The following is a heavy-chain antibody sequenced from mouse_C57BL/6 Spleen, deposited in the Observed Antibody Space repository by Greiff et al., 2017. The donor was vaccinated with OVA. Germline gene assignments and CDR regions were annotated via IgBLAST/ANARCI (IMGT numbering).Heavy chain of an antibody. V-gene: IGHV5-17*01. D-gene: IGHD2-3*01. Sequence: EVKLVESGGGLVKPGGSLKLSCAASGFTFSDYGMHWVRQAPEKGLEWVAYISSGSSTIYYADTVTGRFTLSRDNAKTTLFLQMTSLRSEDTAMYYCARPGDGYYNAWFAYWGQGTLVTVSA. CDR1: GFTFSDYG. CDR3: ARPGDGYYNAWFAY. CDR2: ISSGSSTI. J-gene: IGHJ3*01.